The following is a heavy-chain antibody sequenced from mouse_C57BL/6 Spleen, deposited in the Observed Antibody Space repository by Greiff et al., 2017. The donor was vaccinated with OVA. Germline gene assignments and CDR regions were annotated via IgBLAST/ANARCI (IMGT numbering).Heavy chain of an antibody. CDR2: ISSGSSTI. CDR1: GFTFSDYG. Sequence: EVKLVESGGGLVKPGGSLKLSCAASGFTFSDYGMHWVRQAPEKGLEWVAYISSGSSTIYYADTVKGRFTISRDNAKNTLFLQMTSLRSEDTAMYYCARGLQRDYYYFDYWGQGTTLTVSS. CDR3: ARGLQRDYYYFDY. J-gene: IGHJ2*01. V-gene: IGHV5-17*01. D-gene: IGHD2-13*01.